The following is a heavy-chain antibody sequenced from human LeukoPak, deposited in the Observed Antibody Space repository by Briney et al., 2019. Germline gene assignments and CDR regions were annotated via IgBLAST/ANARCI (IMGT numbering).Heavy chain of an antibody. CDR2: IYYSGNT. Sequence: PSETLSLTCTVSGGSISSRSYFWGWLRQPPGKGLEWLGTIYYSGNTFYNPSLKSRVTISVDTSKNQFSLTLSSVTAADTAVYYCARHRVTESGYELSWFDPWGQGTLGTVSS. D-gene: IGHD5-12*01. V-gene: IGHV4-39*01. CDR1: GGSISSRSYF. J-gene: IGHJ5*02. CDR3: ARHRVTESGYELSWFDP.